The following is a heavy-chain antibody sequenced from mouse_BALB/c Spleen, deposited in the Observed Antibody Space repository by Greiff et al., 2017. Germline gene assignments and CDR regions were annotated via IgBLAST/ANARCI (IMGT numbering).Heavy chain of an antibody. D-gene: IGHD1-1*01. CDR3: AREGGRKAMDY. V-gene: IGHV7-3*02. J-gene: IGHJ4*01. CDR2: IRNKANGYTT. CDR1: GFTFTDYY. Sequence: DVKLVESGGGLVQPGGSLRLSCATSGFTFTDYYMSWVRQPPGKALEWLGFIRNKANGYTTEYSASVKGRFTISRDNSQSILYLQMNTLRAEDSATYYCAREGGRKAMDYWGQGTSVTVSS.